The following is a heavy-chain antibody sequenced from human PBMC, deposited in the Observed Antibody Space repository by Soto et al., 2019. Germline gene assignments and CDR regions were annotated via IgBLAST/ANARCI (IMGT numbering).Heavy chain of an antibody. CDR2: INPNSGGT. D-gene: IGHD2-21*02. V-gene: IGHV1-2*04. CDR1: GYTFTGYY. J-gene: IGHJ6*02. Sequence: ASVKVSCKASGYTFTGYYMHWVRQAPGQGLEWMGWINPNSGGTNYAQKFQGWVTMTRDTSISTAYMELSRLRSDDTAVYYCARGGGVGGDPYGIDVWGQGTTVTVSS. CDR3: ARGGGVGGDPYGIDV.